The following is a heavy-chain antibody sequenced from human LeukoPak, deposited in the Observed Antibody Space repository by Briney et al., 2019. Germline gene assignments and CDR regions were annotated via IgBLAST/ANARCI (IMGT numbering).Heavy chain of an antibody. CDR3: AREKPYYYDSSGYYYFDC. Sequence: SETPSLTCTVSGYSISSGYYWGWIRQPPGKGLEWIGSIYHSGSTYYNPSLKSRVTISVDTSKNQFSLKLSSVTAADTAVYYCAREKPYYYDSSGYYYFDCWGQGTLVTVSS. V-gene: IGHV4-38-2*02. CDR1: GYSISSGYY. J-gene: IGHJ4*02. CDR2: IYHSGST. D-gene: IGHD3-22*01.